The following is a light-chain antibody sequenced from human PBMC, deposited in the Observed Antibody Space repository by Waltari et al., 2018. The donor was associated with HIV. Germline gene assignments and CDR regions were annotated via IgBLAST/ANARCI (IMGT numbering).Light chain of an antibody. V-gene: IGKV3-15*01. J-gene: IGKJ4*01. CDR2: GAS. Sequence: EIVMTKSPATLSVAPGERATLSCRASQSVSSKLAWYQQEPGQAPRLLIYGASTRATGNPGSVSGGGSVKEFTLTLSSLQSEDFAVYYCQQYNNWPLTFGGGTRVEI. CDR3: QQYNNWPLT. CDR1: QSVSSK.